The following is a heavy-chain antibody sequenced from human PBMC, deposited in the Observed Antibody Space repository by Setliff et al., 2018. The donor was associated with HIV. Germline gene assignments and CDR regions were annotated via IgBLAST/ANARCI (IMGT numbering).Heavy chain of an antibody. D-gene: IGHD5-12*01. CDR3: TTGGDGYNKWSLLN. V-gene: IGHV3-15*01. CDR1: GLTFSNAW. J-gene: IGHJ4*02. CDR2: IKSKTDGGTI. Sequence: KPGGSLRLSCAASGLTFSNAWMGWVRQAPGKGLEWVGRIKSKTDGGTIDYAAPLKGRFIISRDDSENTLYLQMNSLKTEDTAVYSCTTGGDGYNKWSLLNWGQGTLVTVSS.